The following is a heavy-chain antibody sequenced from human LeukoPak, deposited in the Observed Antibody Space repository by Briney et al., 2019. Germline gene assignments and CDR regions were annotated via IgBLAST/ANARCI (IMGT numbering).Heavy chain of an antibody. V-gene: IGHV4-39*07. CDR3: ARVRPMVRGGPFDY. D-gene: IGHD3-10*01. J-gene: IGHJ4*02. CDR1: GVSISSSNYY. CDR2: IYYSGST. Sequence: SETLSLTCTVSGVSISSSNYYWGWIRQPPGEGLEWIGSIYYSGSTYYNPSLKSRVTISVDTSKNQFSLKLSSVIAADTAVYYCARVRPMVRGGPFDYWGQGTLVTVSS.